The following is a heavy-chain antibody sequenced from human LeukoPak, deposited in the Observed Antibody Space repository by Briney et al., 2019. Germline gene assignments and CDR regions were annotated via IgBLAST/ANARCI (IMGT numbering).Heavy chain of an antibody. CDR1: GFTFSSYS. CDR2: IGYDGSNK. J-gene: IGHJ4*02. V-gene: IGHV3-33*08. Sequence: PGGSLRLSCAASGFTFSSYSMNWVRQAPGKGLEWVAVIGYDGSNKYYADSVKGRFTISRDNSKNTLYLQMNSLRAEDTAVYYCARDQWPQLVRSDSGDYWGQGTLVTVSS. CDR3: ARDQWPQLVRSDSGDY. D-gene: IGHD6-13*01.